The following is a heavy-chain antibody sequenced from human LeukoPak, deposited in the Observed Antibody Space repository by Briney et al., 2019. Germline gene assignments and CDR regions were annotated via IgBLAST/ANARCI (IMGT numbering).Heavy chain of an antibody. CDR1: GFTFSSYA. D-gene: IGHD5-12*01. CDR3: AKDLSGYDSFVQFDY. Sequence: GGSLRLSCAASGFTFSSYAMSWVRQAPGKGLEWVSAISGSGGSTYYADSVKGRFTISRDNSKDTLYLQMNSLRAEDTAVYYCAKDLSGYDSFVQFDYWGQGTLVTVSS. V-gene: IGHV3-23*01. CDR2: ISGSGGST. J-gene: IGHJ4*02.